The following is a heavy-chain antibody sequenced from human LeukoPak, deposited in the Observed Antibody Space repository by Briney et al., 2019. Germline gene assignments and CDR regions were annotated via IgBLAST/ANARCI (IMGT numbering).Heavy chain of an antibody. Sequence: PGVSLRLSCAASGLSFSSYGMSWVRQAPGQGLEWVSTISGNGASTYYADSVKGRFTISRDNSKNTLHLQMNSLRAEDTAVYYCAKGSYYYDSSGYSPAPGDWGQGTLVTVSS. CDR1: GLSFSSYG. D-gene: IGHD3-22*01. CDR3: AKGSYYYDSSGYSPAPGD. V-gene: IGHV3-23*01. CDR2: ISGNGAST. J-gene: IGHJ4*02.